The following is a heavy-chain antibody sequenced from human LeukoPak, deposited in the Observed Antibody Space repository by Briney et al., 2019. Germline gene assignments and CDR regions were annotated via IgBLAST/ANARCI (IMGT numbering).Heavy chain of an antibody. CDR3: ARVSPLPIAAAGLYYFDY. D-gene: IGHD6-13*01. CDR2: INHSGST. V-gene: IGHV4-34*01. J-gene: IGHJ4*02. CDR1: GGSFSGYY. Sequence: SETLSLTCAVYGGSFSGYYWSWIRQPPGKGLEWIGEINHSGSTNYNPSLKSRVTTSVDTSKNQFSLKLSSVTAADTAVYYCARVSPLPIAAAGLYYFDYWGQGTLVTVSS.